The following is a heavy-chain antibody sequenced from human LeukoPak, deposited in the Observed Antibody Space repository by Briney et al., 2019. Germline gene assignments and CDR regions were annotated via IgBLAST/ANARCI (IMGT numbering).Heavy chain of an antibody. CDR3: ARAVPYYDSSGYPQEVEWFDP. J-gene: IGHJ5*02. CDR1: GGTFSSYA. Sequence: SVKVSCKASGGTFSSYAISWVRQAPGQGLEWMGGIIPIFGTANYAQKFQGRVTITTDESTSTAYMELSSLRSEDTAVYYCARAVPYYDSSGYPQEVEWFDPWGQGTLVTVSS. CDR2: IIPIFGTA. D-gene: IGHD3-22*01. V-gene: IGHV1-69*05.